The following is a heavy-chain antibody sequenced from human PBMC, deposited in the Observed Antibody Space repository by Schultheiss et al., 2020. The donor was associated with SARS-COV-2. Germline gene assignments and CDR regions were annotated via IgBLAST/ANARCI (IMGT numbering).Heavy chain of an antibody. Sequence: ASVKVSCKASGYTFTDYFVHWVRQAPGQGLEWMGWINPNSGGTNFAQRFQGWVTVTRDTSISTAYMELNRLRSDDTAVYYCARRGAIDWNAEHFDYWGQGTLVTVSS. V-gene: IGHV1-2*04. CDR3: ARRGAIDWNAEHFDY. D-gene: IGHD1-1*01. CDR1: GYTFTDYF. CDR2: INPNSGGT. J-gene: IGHJ4*02.